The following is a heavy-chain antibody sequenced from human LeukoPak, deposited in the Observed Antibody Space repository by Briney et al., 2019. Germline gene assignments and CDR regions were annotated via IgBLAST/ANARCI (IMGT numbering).Heavy chain of an antibody. CDR1: GYSLTELS. V-gene: IGHV1-24*01. CDR3: ASGYCSSSKCFDYYYMDV. J-gene: IGHJ6*03. CDR2: FDPEEGEA. Sequence: GASVKVSCKVSGYSLTELSMHWVRQAPGGGLEWVGGFDPEEGEAVYARKFQGRVTMTEATSTGTAYMELSSLTSEDSAVYFCASGYCSSSKCFDYYYMDVWGKGTTVIVSS. D-gene: IGHD2-2*01.